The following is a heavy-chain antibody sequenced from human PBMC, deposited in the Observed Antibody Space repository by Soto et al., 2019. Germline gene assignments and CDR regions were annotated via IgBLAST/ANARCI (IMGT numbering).Heavy chain of an antibody. J-gene: IGHJ4*02. D-gene: IGHD4-17*01. V-gene: IGHV4-30-2*01. CDR2: TYHSGNP. CDR3: AREDYGDYGGYFDY. CDR1: GGSIRTGGYS. Sequence: QLQLQESGSGLVKPSQTLSLTCTVSGGSIRTGGYSWSWIRQPPGKGLEWIGNTYHSGNPYYNPSRKRPATISVDGSKNQFSLKVSSVTAADTAVYYCAREDYGDYGGYFDYWGQGSLVTVSS.